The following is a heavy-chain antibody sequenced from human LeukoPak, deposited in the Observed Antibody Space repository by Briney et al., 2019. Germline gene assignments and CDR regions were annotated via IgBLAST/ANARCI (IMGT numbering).Heavy chain of an antibody. Sequence: ASETLSLTCTVSGGSISSSSYYWGWIRQPPGKGLEWIGSIYYSGSTYYNPSLKSRDTISVDTSKNQFSLKLSSVTAADTAVYYCARISVGAAGNNWFDPWGQGTLVTVSS. D-gene: IGHD6-13*01. J-gene: IGHJ5*02. CDR3: ARISVGAAGNNWFDP. CDR2: IYYSGST. V-gene: IGHV4-39*01. CDR1: GGSISSSSYY.